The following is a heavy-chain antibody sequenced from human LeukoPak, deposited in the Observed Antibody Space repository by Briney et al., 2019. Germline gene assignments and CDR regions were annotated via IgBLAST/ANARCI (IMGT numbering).Heavy chain of an antibody. CDR1: GGPISSYY. Sequence: PSETLSLTCTVSGGPISSYYWSWIRQPPGKGLEWIGYIYYSGSTNYNPSLKSRVTISVDASKNQFSLKLSSVTAADTAVYYCAREIRLDYYDSSGYYYRDAFDIWGQGTMVTVSS. J-gene: IGHJ3*02. CDR2: IYYSGST. CDR3: AREIRLDYYDSSGYYYRDAFDI. V-gene: IGHV4-59*01. D-gene: IGHD3-22*01.